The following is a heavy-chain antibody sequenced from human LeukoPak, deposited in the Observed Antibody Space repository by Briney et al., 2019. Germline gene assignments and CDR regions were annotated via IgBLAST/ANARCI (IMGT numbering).Heavy chain of an antibody. CDR3: AKDQAWLRFDY. Sequence: GGSLRLSCTASGFTFSSYAMTWVRQAPGKGLEWVSVIIASGSSTYYADSVKGRFTISRDNSKNTLYLQMNSLRAEDTAVYYCAKDQAWLRFDYWGQGTLVTVSS. D-gene: IGHD5-12*01. V-gene: IGHV3-23*01. CDR2: IIASGSST. CDR1: GFTFSSYA. J-gene: IGHJ4*02.